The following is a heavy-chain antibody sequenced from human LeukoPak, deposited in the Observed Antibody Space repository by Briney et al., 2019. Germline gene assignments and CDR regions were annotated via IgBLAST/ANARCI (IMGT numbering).Heavy chain of an antibody. J-gene: IGHJ5*02. CDR2: AYYIGTT. Sequence: SETPSLTCTVSGGSVKSPTSYWSWIRQPPGKGLEWIGNAYYIGTTTYNSTLKSRVRISVDTSKNQFSLEVESVTAEDTAVYYCARNTSSSPWFDPWGQGTLVTVSS. CDR3: ARNTSSSPWFDP. D-gene: IGHD6-6*01. V-gene: IGHV4-61*01. CDR1: GGSVKSPTSY.